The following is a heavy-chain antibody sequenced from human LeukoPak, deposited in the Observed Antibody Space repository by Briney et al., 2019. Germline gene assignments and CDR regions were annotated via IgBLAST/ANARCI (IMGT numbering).Heavy chain of an antibody. Sequence: SETLSLTCTVSGGSISSSSYYWGWIRQPPGKGLEWIGSIYYSGSTYYNPSLKSRVTISVDTSKNQFSLKLSSVTAADTAVYYCARHECGGSCPYWCFDLWGRGTLVTVSS. CDR2: IYYSGST. V-gene: IGHV4-39*01. J-gene: IGHJ2*01. CDR3: ARHECGGSCPYWCFDL. D-gene: IGHD2-15*01. CDR1: GGSISSSSYY.